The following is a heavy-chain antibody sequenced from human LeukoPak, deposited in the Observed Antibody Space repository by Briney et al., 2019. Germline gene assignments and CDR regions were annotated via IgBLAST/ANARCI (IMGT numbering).Heavy chain of an antibody. CDR1: GGTFSSYA. Sequence: ASAKVSCKASGGTFSSYAISWVRQAPGQGLEWMGGIIPIFGTANYAQKFQGRVTITADESTSTAYMEPSSLRSEDTAVYYCARDYYGSGSYYKPFDYWGQGTLVTVSS. V-gene: IGHV1-69*13. CDR2: IIPIFGTA. D-gene: IGHD3-10*01. CDR3: ARDYYGSGSYYKPFDY. J-gene: IGHJ4*02.